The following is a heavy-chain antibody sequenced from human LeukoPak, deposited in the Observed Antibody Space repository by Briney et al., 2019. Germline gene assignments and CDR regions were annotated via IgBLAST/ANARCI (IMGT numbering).Heavy chain of an antibody. CDR2: ITTSDGNT. CDR1: GFTFSSYT. CDR3: AKDGGLWVSAHWGDS. V-gene: IGHV3-23*01. J-gene: IGHJ4*02. Sequence: GGSLRLSCAASGFTFSSYTMSWVRQAPGRGLEWVSTITTSDGNTYYADSVKGRFTVSRDNSKNTLFLQMNSLRAEDTAVYYCAKDGGLWVSAHWGDSWGRGTLVTVSS. D-gene: IGHD7-27*01.